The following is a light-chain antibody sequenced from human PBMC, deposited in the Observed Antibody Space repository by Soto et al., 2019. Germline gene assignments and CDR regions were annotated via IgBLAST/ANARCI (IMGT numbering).Light chain of an antibody. CDR3: QQYGSSPPIT. CDR1: QSVSSSY. V-gene: IGKV3-20*01. CDR2: GAS. Sequence: EIVLTQSPGTLSLSPGERVTLSCRASQSVSSSYLAWYQQKPGQAPRLLIYGASSRATGIPDRFSGSGSGRDFTLTISRLEPEDFAVYYCQQYGSSPPITFGPGTKVDIK. J-gene: IGKJ3*01.